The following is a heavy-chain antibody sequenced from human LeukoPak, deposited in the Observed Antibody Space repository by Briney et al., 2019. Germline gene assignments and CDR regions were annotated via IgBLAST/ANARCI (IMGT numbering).Heavy chain of an antibody. J-gene: IGHJ5*02. V-gene: IGHV4-38-2*01. CDR3: ARVFGNFSDRWFDP. Sequence: SETLSLTCAVSGYSISSGYYWGWIREPPGKGLGGIGIIFHSGSTYYNPSLKSRVTLSIDTSKNQFSLRLSSVTATDTAVYYCARVFGNFSDRWFDPWGQGTLVTVSS. CDR2: IFHSGST. D-gene: IGHD3-22*01. CDR1: GYSISSGYY.